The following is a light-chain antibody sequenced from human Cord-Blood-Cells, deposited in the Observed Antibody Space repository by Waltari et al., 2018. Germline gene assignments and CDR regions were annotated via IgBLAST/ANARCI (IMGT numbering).Light chain of an antibody. CDR2: EGS. CDR3: CSYAGSSTSWV. V-gene: IGLV2-23*01. CDR1: SSDVGCHNL. Sequence: QSALTQPASVSGSPGQSITISCTGTSSDVGCHNLVSWYQQHPGKAPKLMIYEGSKRPSGVSNRFSGSKSGNTASLTISGLQAEDEADYYCCSYAGSSTSWVFGGGTKLTVL. J-gene: IGLJ3*02.